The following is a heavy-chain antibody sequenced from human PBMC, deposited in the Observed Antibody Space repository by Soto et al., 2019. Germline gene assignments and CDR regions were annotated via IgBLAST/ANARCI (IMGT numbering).Heavy chain of an antibody. CDR3: ARALRYCSGGSCAPFYYGMDV. V-gene: IGHV1-18*01. J-gene: IGHJ6*02. CDR1: GYTFTSYG. D-gene: IGHD2-15*01. CDR2: ISAYNGNT. Sequence: ASVKVSCKASGYTFTSYGISWVRQAPGQGLEWMGWISAYNGNTNYAQKLQGRVTMTTDTSTSTAYMELRSLRSDDTAVCYCARALRYCSGGSCAPFYYGMDVWGQGTTVTVSS.